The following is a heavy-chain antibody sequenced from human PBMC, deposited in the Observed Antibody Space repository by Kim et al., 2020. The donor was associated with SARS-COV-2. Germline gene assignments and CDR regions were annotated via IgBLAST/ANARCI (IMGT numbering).Heavy chain of an antibody. J-gene: IGHJ6*02. V-gene: IGHV5-10-1*01. CDR3: ASGAQRYYYGSGSYYRTNYYYYGMDV. Sequence: GESLKISCKGSGYSFTSYWISWVRQMPGKGLEWMVRIDPSDSYTNYSPSFQGHVTISADKSISTAYLQWSSLKASDTAMYYCASGAQRYYYGSGSYYRTNYYYYGMDVWGQGTTVTVSS. D-gene: IGHD3-10*01. CDR2: IDPSDSYT. CDR1: GYSFTSYW.